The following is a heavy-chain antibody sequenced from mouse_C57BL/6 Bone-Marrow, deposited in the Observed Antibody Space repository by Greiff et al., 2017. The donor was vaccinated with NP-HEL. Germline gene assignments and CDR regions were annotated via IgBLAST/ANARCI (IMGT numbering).Heavy chain of an antibody. CDR2: IHPNSGST. J-gene: IGHJ3*01. CDR3: ARATVVATRFAY. CDR1: GYTFTSYW. D-gene: IGHD1-1*01. Sequence: QVQLQQPGAELVKPGASVKLSCKASGYTFTSYWMHWVKQRPGQGLEWIGMIHPNSGSTNYNEKFKSKATLTVDISSSTAYMQLSSLTSEDSAVYYCARATVVATRFAYWGQGTLVTVSA. V-gene: IGHV1-64*01.